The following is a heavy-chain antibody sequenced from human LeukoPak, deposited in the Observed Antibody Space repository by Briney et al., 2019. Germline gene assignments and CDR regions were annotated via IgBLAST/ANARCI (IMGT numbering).Heavy chain of an antibody. CDR3: ARDTPHYYDSSGYNY. CDR1: GYTFTSYG. CDR2: ISAYNGNT. V-gene: IGHV1-18*01. D-gene: IGHD3-22*01. J-gene: IGHJ4*02. Sequence: ASVKVSCKASGYTFTSYGISWVQQAPGQGLEWMGWISAYNGNTNYAQKLQGRVTMTTDTSTSTAYMELRSLRSDDTAVSYCARDTPHYYDSSGYNYWGQGTLVTVSS.